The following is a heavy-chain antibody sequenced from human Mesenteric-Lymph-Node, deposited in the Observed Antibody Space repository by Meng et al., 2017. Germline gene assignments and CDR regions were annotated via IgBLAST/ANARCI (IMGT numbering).Heavy chain of an antibody. CDR1: GFSLSTSGVG. CDR3: ARMMGNSGYDFSYYYYGMDV. D-gene: IGHD5-12*01. CDR2: IYWDDDK. Sequence: SGPTLVKPTQTLTLTCTFSGFSLSTSGVGVGWIRQPPGKALEWLALIYWDDDKRYSPSLKSRLTITKDTSKNQVVLTMTNMDPVDTATYYCARMMGNSGYDFSYYYYGMDVWGQGTTVTVSS. J-gene: IGHJ6*02. V-gene: IGHV2-5*02.